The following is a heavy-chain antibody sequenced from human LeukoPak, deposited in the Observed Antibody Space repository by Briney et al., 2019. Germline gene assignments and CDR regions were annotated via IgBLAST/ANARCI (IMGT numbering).Heavy chain of an antibody. D-gene: IGHD2-2*01. J-gene: IGHJ4*02. Sequence: ASVKVSCKASGYTFTRYHMHWVRQAPGQGLEWMGRINPNSGDTNYAQKLQGRVTMTRDTSISTAYMELSRLRSDDTAVYYCARDYCSSTSCLFDYWGQGTLVTVSS. CDR3: ARDYCSSTSCLFDY. CDR1: GYTFTRYH. CDR2: INPNSGDT. V-gene: IGHV1-2*06.